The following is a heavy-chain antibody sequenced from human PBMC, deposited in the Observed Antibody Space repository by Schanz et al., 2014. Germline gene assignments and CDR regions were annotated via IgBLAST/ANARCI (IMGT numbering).Heavy chain of an antibody. CDR1: GFTFSKYW. CDR2: IKQDGSEK. D-gene: IGHD3-9*01. J-gene: IGHJ4*02. CDR3: AKQIHYDILTVTRN. Sequence: EVQLVESGGGLVKPGGSLRLSCGGSGFTFSKYWMSWVRQAPGKGLEWVANIKQDGSEKYYVDAVKGRFTISRDNSKNTLYLQMNSLRAEDTAVYYCAKQIHYDILTVTRNWGQGTLVTASS. V-gene: IGHV3-7*05.